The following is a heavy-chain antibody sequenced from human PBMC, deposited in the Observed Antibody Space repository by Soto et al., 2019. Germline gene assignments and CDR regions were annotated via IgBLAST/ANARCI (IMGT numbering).Heavy chain of an antibody. D-gene: IGHD3-10*01. CDR1: GDSISSSNW. CDR2: IYYSGST. J-gene: IGHJ4*02. V-gene: IGHV4-4*02. Sequence: SETLSLTCAVSGDSISSSNWWSWVRQPPGKGLEWIGGIYYSGSTYYNPSLKSRVTLSVDTSKNQFSLKLSSVTAADTAVYYCARPSGSYYNGLSYFDYWGQGTLVTVSS. CDR3: ARPSGSYYNGLSYFDY.